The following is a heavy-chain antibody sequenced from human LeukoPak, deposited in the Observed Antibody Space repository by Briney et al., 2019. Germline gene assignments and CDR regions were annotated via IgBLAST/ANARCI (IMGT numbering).Heavy chain of an antibody. CDR3: ARDPGILWFGELLPYYFDY. CDR1: GFTLSSYW. J-gene: IGHJ4*02. Sequence: QAGGSLRLSCAASGFTLSSYWMHWVRQAPGKGLVWVSRINSDGSSTSYADSVKGRFTISRDNAKNTLYLQMNTLRAEDTAVYYCARDPGILWFGELLPYYFDYWGQGTLVTVSS. D-gene: IGHD3-10*01. V-gene: IGHV3-74*01. CDR2: INSDGSST.